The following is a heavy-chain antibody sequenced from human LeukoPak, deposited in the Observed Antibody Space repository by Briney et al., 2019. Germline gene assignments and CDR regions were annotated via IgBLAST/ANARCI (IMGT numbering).Heavy chain of an antibody. D-gene: IGHD4-11*01. V-gene: IGHV3-13*01. Sequence: GGSLRLSCAASGLAFYNYDMHWVRQTGKDLEWVSVIAANGDSYYAGSVKGRFTISRDNGNNALYLQMNSLRDGDTAVYYCARGYSYRFDYWGQGTLVTVSS. CDR3: ARGYSYRFDY. CDR1: GLAFYNYD. CDR2: IAANGDS. J-gene: IGHJ4*02.